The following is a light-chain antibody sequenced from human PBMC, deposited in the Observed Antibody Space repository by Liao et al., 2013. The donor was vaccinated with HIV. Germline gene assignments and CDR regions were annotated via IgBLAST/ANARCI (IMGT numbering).Light chain of an antibody. V-gene: IGLV3-1*01. Sequence: SYELTQSPSVSVSPGQTATITCSGDRLGDKYVCWYQQKPGQSPVLVIYQDTRRPSGIPERFSGSNSGNTATLTISGTQDVDEADYYCQAWDSSTVVFGGGTKLTVL. CDR2: QDT. CDR3: QAWDSSTVV. CDR1: RLGDKY. J-gene: IGLJ2*01.